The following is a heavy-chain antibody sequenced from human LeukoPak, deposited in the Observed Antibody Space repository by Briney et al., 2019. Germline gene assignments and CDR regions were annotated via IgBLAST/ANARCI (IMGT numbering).Heavy chain of an antibody. V-gene: IGHV3-23*01. CDR3: ARGKTGADY. D-gene: IGHD3-10*01. CDR2: ISGSGGST. J-gene: IGHJ4*02. Sequence: GGSLRLSCAASGFTFSSYAMSWVRQAPGKGLEWVSAISGSGGSTYYADSVKGRFTISRDNAKNTLYLQMNSLRVEDTAVYYCARGKTGADYWGQGTLVTVSS. CDR1: GFTFSSYA.